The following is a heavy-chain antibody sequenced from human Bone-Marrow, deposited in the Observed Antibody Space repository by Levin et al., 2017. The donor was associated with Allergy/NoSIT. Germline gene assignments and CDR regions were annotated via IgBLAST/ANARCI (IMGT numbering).Heavy chain of an antibody. J-gene: IGHJ4*02. Sequence: PGGSLRLSCAASGFTFSSSAMNWVRQAPGKGLEWVSTFSGSTSNTYYADSVKGRFTISRDNSKNTLYLQMNSLRAEDTAVYYCATNGGLDYWGQGTLVTVSS. CDR3: ATNGGLDY. CDR1: GFTFSSSA. V-gene: IGHV3-23*01. D-gene: IGHD3-10*01. CDR2: FSGSTSNT.